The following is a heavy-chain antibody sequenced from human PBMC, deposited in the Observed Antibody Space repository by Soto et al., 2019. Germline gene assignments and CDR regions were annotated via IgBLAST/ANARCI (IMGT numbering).Heavy chain of an antibody. D-gene: IGHD3-3*01. Sequence: SVKVSCKASGFTFTSSAVQWVPQARGQRLEWIGWIVVASGNTNYAQKFQERVTITRDISTSTAYMELSSLRSEDTAVYYCAAKSITIFGVSVDDYYYGMDGWGKGTKVTVSS. CDR3: AAKSITIFGVSVDDYYYGMDG. V-gene: IGHV1-58*01. CDR2: IVVASGNT. J-gene: IGHJ6*01. CDR1: GFTFTSSA.